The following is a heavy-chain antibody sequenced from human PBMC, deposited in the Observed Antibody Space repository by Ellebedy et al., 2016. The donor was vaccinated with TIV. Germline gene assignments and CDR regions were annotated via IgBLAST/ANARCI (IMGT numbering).Heavy chain of an antibody. CDR3: ARDSWGGSFLVANYFDS. CDR1: GFAFSRCA. V-gene: IGHV3-30*04. CDR2: ISYHGRNK. D-gene: IGHD2-15*01. J-gene: IGHJ4*02. Sequence: GESLKISCAASGFAFSRCAMHWVRQTPGKGLEWVATISYHGRNKFYADAVKGRFSISRDNSMNTRYLQANSLRAEDTAVYYCARDSWGGSFLVANYFDSWGQGTLVSVPS.